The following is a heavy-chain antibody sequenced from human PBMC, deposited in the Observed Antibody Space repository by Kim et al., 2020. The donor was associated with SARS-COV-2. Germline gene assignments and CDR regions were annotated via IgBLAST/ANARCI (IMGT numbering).Heavy chain of an antibody. V-gene: IGHV3-30*01. D-gene: IGHD3-22*01. J-gene: IGHJ3*02. Sequence: SVKGRFTISRDNSKNTLYLQMNSLRAEDTAVYYCARGGDSSGYLVDAFDIWGQGTMVTVSS. CDR3: ARGGDSSGYLVDAFDI.